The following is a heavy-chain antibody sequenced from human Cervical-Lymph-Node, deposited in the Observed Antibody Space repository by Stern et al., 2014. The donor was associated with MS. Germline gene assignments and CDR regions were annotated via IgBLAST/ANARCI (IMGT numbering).Heavy chain of an antibody. Sequence: EVQLVESGGGLVQPGRSLRLSCAASGFTFDDYDMHWVRQAPGKGLEWVSGISWNSGSIGYADSVKGRFTIARDNAKNSLYLQMNSLRAEDTALYYCAKGDYYDSSGYHDYWGQGTLVTVSS. D-gene: IGHD3-22*01. J-gene: IGHJ4*02. CDR1: GFTFDDYD. V-gene: IGHV3-9*01. CDR3: AKGDYYDSSGYHDY. CDR2: ISWNSGSI.